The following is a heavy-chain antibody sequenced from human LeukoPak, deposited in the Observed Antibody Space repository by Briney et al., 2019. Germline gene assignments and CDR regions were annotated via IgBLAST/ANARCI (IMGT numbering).Heavy chain of an antibody. J-gene: IGHJ4*02. CDR3: ARGYCSSTSCYPHY. CDR2: ISYDGSNK. V-gene: IGHV3-30-3*01. CDR1: GFTFSSYA. Sequence: SGGSLRLSCAASGFTFSSYAMHWVRQAPGKGLGWVAVISYDGSNKYYADSVKGRFTISRDNSKNTLYLQMNSLRAEDTAVYYCARGYCSSTSCYPHYWGQGTLVTVSS. D-gene: IGHD2-2*01.